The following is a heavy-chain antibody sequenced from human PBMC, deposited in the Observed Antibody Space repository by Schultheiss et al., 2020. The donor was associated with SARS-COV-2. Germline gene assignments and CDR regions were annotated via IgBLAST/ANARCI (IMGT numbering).Heavy chain of an antibody. Sequence: SETLSLTCTVSGGSVSSGSYYWSWIRQPPGKGLEWIGYIYYSGSTYYNPSLKSRVTISVDTSKNQFSLKLSSVTAADTAVYYCARDALTDSGSWFYFDYWGQGTLVTVSS. CDR3: ARDALTDSGSWFYFDY. J-gene: IGHJ4*02. CDR1: GGSVSSGSYY. CDR2: IYYSGST. V-gene: IGHV4-61*01. D-gene: IGHD1-26*01.